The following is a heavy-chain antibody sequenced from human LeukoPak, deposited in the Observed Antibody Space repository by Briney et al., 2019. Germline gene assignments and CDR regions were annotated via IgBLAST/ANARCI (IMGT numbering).Heavy chain of an antibody. D-gene: IGHD6-19*01. CDR3: ARLRSSGWYSADYYYYGMDV. CDR2: IYYSGST. J-gene: IGHJ6*02. CDR1: GGSISSYY. V-gene: IGHV4-59*08. Sequence: SSETLSLTCTVSGGSISSYYWSWIRQPPGKGLEWIGYIYYSGSTNYNPSLKSRVTISVDTSKNQFSLKLSSVTAADTAVYYCARLRSSGWYSADYYYYGMDVWGQGTTVTVSS.